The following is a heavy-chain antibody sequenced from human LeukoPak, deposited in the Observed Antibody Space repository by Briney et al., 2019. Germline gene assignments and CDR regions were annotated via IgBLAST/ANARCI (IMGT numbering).Heavy chain of an antibody. J-gene: IGHJ6*02. CDR1: GYTFTSYG. V-gene: IGHV1-18*01. D-gene: IGHD3-10*01. CDR3: ARSLSGYYGSGRRAAGGMDV. CDR2: ISGYNGNT. Sequence: ASVKVSCKASGYTFTSYGISWVRQAPGQGLEWMGWISGYNGNTNYAQKIQGRVTMTTDTSTSTAYMELRSLRSDDTAVYYCARSLSGYYGSGRRAAGGMDVWGQGTTVTVSS.